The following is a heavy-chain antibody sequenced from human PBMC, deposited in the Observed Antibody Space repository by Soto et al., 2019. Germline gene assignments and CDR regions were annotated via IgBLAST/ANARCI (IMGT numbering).Heavy chain of an antibody. D-gene: IGHD3-22*01. J-gene: IGHJ4*02. CDR1: GGTFSRNT. CDR2: IMPIFGSA. Sequence: AASVKVSCKASGGTFSRNTISWVRQAPGQGLEWMGGIMPIFGSANYAQKFQGRVTITADENTRTVYMELSRLRSEDTAVYYCARQFDSDTTGYYYAYWGQGTLVTVS. V-gene: IGHV1-69*13. CDR3: ARQFDSDTTGYYYAY.